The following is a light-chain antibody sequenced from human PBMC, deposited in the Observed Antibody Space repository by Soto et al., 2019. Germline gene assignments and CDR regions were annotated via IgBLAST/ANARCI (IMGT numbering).Light chain of an antibody. J-gene: IGKJ2*01. CDR2: GAS. CDR3: QQYHNWPPQYT. V-gene: IGKV3-15*01. CDR1: QSVASN. Sequence: EIVMTQSPASLSVSPGDGATLSCRASQSVASNVAWYQQKPGQGPRLLIHGASTRAVGGPARFSGSGSGTDFTLTISSLQSEDFAVYYCQQYHNWPPQYTFGQVTKLQIK.